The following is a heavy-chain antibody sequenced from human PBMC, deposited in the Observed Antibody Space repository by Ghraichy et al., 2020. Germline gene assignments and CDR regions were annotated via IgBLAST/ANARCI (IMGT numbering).Heavy chain of an antibody. CDR1: GFTFNEAW. D-gene: IGHD4-17*01. CDR2: IKSNIHGGTT. CDR3: TTTKVTLFGI. V-gene: IGHV3-15*01. J-gene: IGHJ4*02. Sequence: LSLTCAASGFTFNEAWMNWVRQAPGKGLEWVGRIKSNIHGGTTDYGAAVNGRFTISRDDSKTTLYLQMNSLKTEDTAVYYCTTTKVTLFGIWGQGTQVTVSS.